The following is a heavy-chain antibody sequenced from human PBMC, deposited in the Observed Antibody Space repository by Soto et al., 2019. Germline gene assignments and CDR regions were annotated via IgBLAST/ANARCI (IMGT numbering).Heavy chain of an antibody. CDR3: AKATSPYYYYYGIDV. J-gene: IGHJ6*02. CDR2: ISYDGSNK. V-gene: IGHV3-30*18. Sequence: GGSLRLSCAASGFTFSSYGMHWVRQAPGKGLEWVAVISYDGSNKYYADSVKGRFTISRDNSKQTVSLQMNSLRAEDTAVYFCAKATSPYYYYYGIDVWGQGTTVTVSS. D-gene: IGHD2-2*01. CDR1: GFTFSSYG.